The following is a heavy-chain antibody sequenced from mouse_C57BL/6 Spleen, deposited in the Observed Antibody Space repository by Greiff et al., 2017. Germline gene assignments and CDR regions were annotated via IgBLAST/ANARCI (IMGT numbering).Heavy chain of an antibody. CDR3: ARAYYSNYYAMDY. CDR2: IWSDGST. D-gene: IGHD2-5*01. CDR1: GFSLTSYG. Sequence: VQLQQSGPGLVAPSQSLSITCTVSGFSLTSYGVHWVRQPPGKGLEWLVVIWSDGSTTYNSALKSRLSISKDNSKSQVFLKMNSLQTDDTAMYYCARAYYSNYYAMDYWGQGTSVTVSS. V-gene: IGHV2-6*03. J-gene: IGHJ4*01.